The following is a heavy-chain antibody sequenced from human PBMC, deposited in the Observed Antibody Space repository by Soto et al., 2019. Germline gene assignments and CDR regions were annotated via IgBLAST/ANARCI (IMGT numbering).Heavy chain of an antibody. CDR3: ANDSSYGPLDY. CDR2: ISYDGSNK. J-gene: IGHJ4*02. CDR1: GFTFSSYG. V-gene: IGHV3-30*18. D-gene: IGHD5-18*01. Sequence: PGGSLRLSCAASGFTFSSYGMHWVRQAPGKGLEWVAVISYDGSNKYYADSVKGRFTISRDNPKNTLYLQMNSLRAEDTAVYYCANDSSYGPLDYWGQGTLVTVSS.